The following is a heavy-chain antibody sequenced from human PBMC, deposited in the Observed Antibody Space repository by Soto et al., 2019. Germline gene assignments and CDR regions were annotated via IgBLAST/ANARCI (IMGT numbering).Heavy chain of an antibody. D-gene: IGHD6-13*01. CDR3: ARGSDSSSWYYYYYYMDV. V-gene: IGHV1-2*04. J-gene: IGHJ6*03. Sequence: GASVKVSCKASGYTFTGYYMHWVRQAPGQGLEWMGWINPNSGGTNYAQKFQGWVTMTRDTSISTAYMELSRLRSDDTAVYYCARGSDSSSWYYYYYYMDVWGKGTTVTAP. CDR2: INPNSGGT. CDR1: GYTFTGYY.